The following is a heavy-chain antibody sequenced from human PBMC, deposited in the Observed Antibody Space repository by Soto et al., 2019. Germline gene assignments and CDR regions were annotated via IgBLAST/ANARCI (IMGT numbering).Heavy chain of an antibody. CDR1: ADSSTISNSY. V-gene: IGHV4-39*01. CDR3: ARHRIEVVWRGFDY. Sequence: SETLSITCTVSADSSTISNSYWGWLRQPPGKGLQWIGSSSYNGGTFYNPSLKGRVAISVDTSKKQSSLQVTSVTAADTAMYFCARHRIEVVWRGFDYWGQGSPVTVSS. J-gene: IGHJ4*02. CDR2: SSYNGGT. D-gene: IGHD1-1*01.